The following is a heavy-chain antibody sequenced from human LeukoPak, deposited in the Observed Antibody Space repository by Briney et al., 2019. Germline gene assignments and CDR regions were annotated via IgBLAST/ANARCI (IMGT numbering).Heavy chain of an antibody. Sequence: SVKVSCKASGGTFSSYAISWVRQAPGQGLEWMGRTIPILGIANYAQKFQGRVTITADKSTSTAYMELSSLRSEDTAVYYCARLFGIFAEIDYWGQGTLVTVSS. J-gene: IGHJ4*02. V-gene: IGHV1-69*04. D-gene: IGHD3-10*02. CDR1: GGTFSSYA. CDR3: ARLFGIFAEIDY. CDR2: TIPILGIA.